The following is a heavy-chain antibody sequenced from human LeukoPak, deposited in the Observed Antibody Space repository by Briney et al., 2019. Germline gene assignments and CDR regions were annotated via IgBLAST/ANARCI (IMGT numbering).Heavy chain of an antibody. D-gene: IGHD3-22*01. J-gene: IGHJ3*01. Sequence: SETLSLTCAVYGGSFSGYYWSWIRQPPGKGLEWIGEINHSGSTNYNPSLKSRVTISVDTSKNQFSLKLSSVTAADTAVYYCVREAATYYYDSSDYYRQTELFDVWGQGTMVTVSS. V-gene: IGHV4-34*01. CDR1: GGSFSGYY. CDR2: INHSGST. CDR3: VREAATYYYDSSDYYRQTELFDV.